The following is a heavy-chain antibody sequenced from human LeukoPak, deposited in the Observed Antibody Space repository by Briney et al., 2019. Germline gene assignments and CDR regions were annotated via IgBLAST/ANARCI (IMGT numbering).Heavy chain of an antibody. D-gene: IGHD3/OR15-3a*01. CDR3: AKDRTGTGNFDY. CDR2: ISWNSGSI. Sequence: PGRSLRLSCAASGFTSDDYAMHWVRQAPGKGLEWVSGISWNSGSIGYADSVKGRFTISRDNAKNSLYLQMNSLRAEDTALYYCAKDRTGTGNFDYWGQGTLVTVSS. V-gene: IGHV3-9*02. J-gene: IGHJ4*02. CDR1: GFTSDDYA.